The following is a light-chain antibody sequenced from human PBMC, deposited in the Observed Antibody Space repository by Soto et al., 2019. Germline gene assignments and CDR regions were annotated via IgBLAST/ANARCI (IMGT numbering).Light chain of an antibody. V-gene: IGLV2-11*01. CDR2: DVN. CDR1: SSDVGNYNY. CDR3: CSYAGSYTWV. Sequence: QSALTQPRSVSGSPGQSVTISCTGTSSDVGNYNYVSWYQQHPGKAPKVMIYDVNKWPSGVPDRFSGSKSGNTASLTISGLQAEDEADYYCCSYAGSYTWVFGGGTKLPS. J-gene: IGLJ3*02.